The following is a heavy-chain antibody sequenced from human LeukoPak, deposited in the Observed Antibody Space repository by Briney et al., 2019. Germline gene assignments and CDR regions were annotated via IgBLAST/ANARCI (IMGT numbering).Heavy chain of an antibody. V-gene: IGHV3-30*04. CDR1: GFTFSSYA. J-gene: IGHJ4*02. Sequence: GGSLRLSCAASGFTFSSYAMHWVRQAPGKGLEWVAVISYDGSNKYYADSVKGRFTISRDNSKNTLYLQMNSLRAEDTAVYYCARDGYSRSISGAIDYWGQGTLVTVSS. CDR2: ISYDGSNK. D-gene: IGHD6-13*01. CDR3: ARDGYSRSISGAIDY.